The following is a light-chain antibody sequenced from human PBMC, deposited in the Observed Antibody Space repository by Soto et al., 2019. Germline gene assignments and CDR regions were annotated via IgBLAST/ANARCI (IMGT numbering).Light chain of an antibody. J-gene: IGKJ2*01. V-gene: IGKV1-5*03. Sequence: DMQMTQSPSTLSASVGDRVTITCRASQSVSTWLSWYQQKAGKAPKLLIYKASSLEGGVPSRFSGSGSGTEFTLTISSLQPDDFATYYCQQYDSYPVTFGQGTKLEIK. CDR1: QSVSTW. CDR3: QQYDSYPVT. CDR2: KAS.